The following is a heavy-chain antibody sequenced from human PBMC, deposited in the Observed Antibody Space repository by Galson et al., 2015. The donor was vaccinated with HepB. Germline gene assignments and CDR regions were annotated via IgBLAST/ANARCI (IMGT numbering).Heavy chain of an antibody. D-gene: IGHD6-13*01. J-gene: IGHJ5*02. CDR2: INAGNGNT. V-gene: IGHV1-3*01. Sequence: SVKVSCKASGYTFTSYAMHWVRQAPGRRLEWMGWINAGNGNTKYSQKFQGRVTITRDTSASTAYMELSSLRSEDTAVYYCARFIAAAGTWWFDPWGQGTLVTVSS. CDR1: GYTFTSYA. CDR3: ARFIAAAGTWWFDP.